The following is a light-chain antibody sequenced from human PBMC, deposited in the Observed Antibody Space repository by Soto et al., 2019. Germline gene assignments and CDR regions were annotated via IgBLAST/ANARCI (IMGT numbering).Light chain of an antibody. CDR3: QQRSNWPPT. CDR2: DAS. J-gene: IGKJ5*01. Sequence: ESVFTQYEATLTLSPGERDTLYCRASQSVSSYLAWYQQKPGQAPRLLIYDASNRATGIPARFSGSGSGTDFTLTICSLEPEDFAVYYCQQRSNWPPTFGQGTRLEIK. CDR1: QSVSSY. V-gene: IGKV3-11*01.